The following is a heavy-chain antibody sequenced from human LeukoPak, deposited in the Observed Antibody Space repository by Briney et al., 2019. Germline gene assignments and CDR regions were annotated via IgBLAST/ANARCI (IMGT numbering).Heavy chain of an antibody. D-gene: IGHD3-10*01. CDR3: ADFGSGSYCFDY. CDR1: GFTFSSYA. J-gene: IGHJ4*02. CDR2: ISGSGGST. V-gene: IGHV3-23*01. Sequence: GGSLRLSCAASGFTFSSYAMSWVRQAPGKGLEWVSAISGSGGSTYADSVKGRFTISRDNSKNTLYLQMDSLRAEDTAIYYCADFGSGSYCFDYWGQGTLVTVSS.